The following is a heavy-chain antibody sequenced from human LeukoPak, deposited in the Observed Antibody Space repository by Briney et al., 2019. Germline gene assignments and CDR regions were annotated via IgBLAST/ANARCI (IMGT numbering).Heavy chain of an antibody. V-gene: IGHV3-23*01. CDR2: ISGSGGST. CDR1: GFTFSSYA. Sequence: GGSLRLSCAASGFTFSSYAMSWVRQAPGKGLEWVSAISGSGGSTYYADSVKGRFTISRDNSKNTLYLQMNSLRAEDTAVYYCAKGRDYSGGSCYSYYYYYYMDVWGKGTTVTVSS. J-gene: IGHJ6*03. CDR3: AKGRDYSGGSCYSYYYYYYMDV. D-gene: IGHD2-15*01.